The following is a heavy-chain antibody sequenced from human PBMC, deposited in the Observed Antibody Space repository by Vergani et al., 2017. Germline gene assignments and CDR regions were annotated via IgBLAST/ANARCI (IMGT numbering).Heavy chain of an antibody. V-gene: IGHV3-7*01. D-gene: IGHD2-2*01. J-gene: IGHJ4*02. CDR2: IKQDGSEK. CDR3: AVGYCSSTSCSLDY. CDR1: GFTFSSYW. Sequence: EVQLVESGVGLVQPGGSLRLSCAASGFTFSSYWMSWVRQAPGKGLEWVANIKQDGSEKYYVDSVKGRFTISRDNAKNSLYLQMNSLRAEDTAVYYCAVGYCSSTSCSLDYWGQGTLVTVSS.